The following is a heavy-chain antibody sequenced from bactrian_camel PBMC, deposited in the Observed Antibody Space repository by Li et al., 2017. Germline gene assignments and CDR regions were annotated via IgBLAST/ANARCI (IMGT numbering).Heavy chain of an antibody. CDR3: AKDQVTDKISLFDF. CDR2: ADNGDQPDNI. V-gene: IGHV3S1*01. J-gene: IGHJ4*01. D-gene: IGHD3*01. Sequence: VQLVESGGGSVQAGGSLRLSCAASRCMYDNGCMSWVRQAPGKGLEWVSFADNGDQPDNILYADSVKGRFTISRDNAENTLYLQLNDLKTEDTAMYYCAKDQVTDKISLFDFWGQGTQVTVS. CDR1: RCMYDNGC.